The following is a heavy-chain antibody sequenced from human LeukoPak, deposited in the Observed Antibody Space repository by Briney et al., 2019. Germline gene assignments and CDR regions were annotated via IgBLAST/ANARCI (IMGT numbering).Heavy chain of an antibody. CDR2: IYYSGTT. D-gene: IGHD5-12*01. CDR3: ARPTKVATIRNAFDI. Sequence: SETLSLTCTVSGGSISSSSYYWGWIRQPPGKGLEWIGSIYYSGTTYYNPSLKSRVTISVDTSKHQFSLKLTSVTAADTAVYYCARPTKVATIRNAFDIWGQGTMVTVSP. V-gene: IGHV4-39*01. CDR1: GGSISSSSYY. J-gene: IGHJ3*02.